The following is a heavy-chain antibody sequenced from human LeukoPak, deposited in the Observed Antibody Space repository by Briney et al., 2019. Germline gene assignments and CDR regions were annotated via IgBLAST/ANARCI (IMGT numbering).Heavy chain of an antibody. CDR1: GFTFSSYA. Sequence: PGGSLRLSCAASGFTFSSYATPWVSQAPGKGLEWVAVISHDGSNKYYADSVKGRFTISRDNSKNTLYLQMNSLRAEDTAVYYCARGSRRGGIAAAGNWFDPWGQGTLVTVSS. V-gene: IGHV3-30*04. CDR2: ISHDGSNK. CDR3: ARGSRRGGIAAAGNWFDP. J-gene: IGHJ5*02. D-gene: IGHD6-13*01.